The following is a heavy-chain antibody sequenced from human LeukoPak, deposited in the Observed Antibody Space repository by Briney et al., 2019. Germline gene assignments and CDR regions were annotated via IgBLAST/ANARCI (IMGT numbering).Heavy chain of an antibody. D-gene: IGHD6-19*01. CDR3: ARDWGSGWYYFDY. CDR2: IYSGGST. V-gene: IGHV3-66*01. CDR1: RLILNSHY. Sequence: GGSLRLFCTPPRLILNSHYMSWLRQAPAKGLEWVSIIYSGGSTYYADSVKGRFTISRDNSKNTLYLQMNSLRAEDTAVYYCARDWGSGWYYFDYWGQGTLVTVSS. J-gene: IGHJ4*02.